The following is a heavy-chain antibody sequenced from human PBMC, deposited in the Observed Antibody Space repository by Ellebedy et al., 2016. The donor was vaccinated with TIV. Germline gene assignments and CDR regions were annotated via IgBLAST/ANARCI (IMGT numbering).Heavy chain of an antibody. D-gene: IGHD6-6*01. Sequence: SQTPSLTCAISGDNVSSNRAAWNWIRQSPSRGLEWLGRTYYMSKWYNDYALSVTGRMTISPDTSKNQFSLQLSSVTPGDTAIYYCARSPIATRLIDFWGQGTLVSVSS. CDR2: TYYMSKWYN. V-gene: IGHV6-1*01. J-gene: IGHJ4*02. CDR3: ARSPIATRLIDF. CDR1: GDNVSSNRAA.